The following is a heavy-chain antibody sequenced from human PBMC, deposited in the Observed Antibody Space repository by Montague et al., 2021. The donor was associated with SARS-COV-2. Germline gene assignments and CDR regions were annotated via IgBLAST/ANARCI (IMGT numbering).Heavy chain of an antibody. CDR1: GGSFSGYC. D-gene: IGHD2-21*01. V-gene: IGHV4-34*01. Sequence: SETLSLTCAVSGGSFSGYCWSWIRQPPGKGLEWIGEINHSGSTNYNPSLKSRVTISVDTSKNQFSLKLSSVTAADTAVYYCARVSKQHIVVVIAIVYYYYMDVWGKGTTVTVSS. J-gene: IGHJ6*03. CDR2: INHSGST. CDR3: ARVSKQHIVVVIAIVYYYYMDV.